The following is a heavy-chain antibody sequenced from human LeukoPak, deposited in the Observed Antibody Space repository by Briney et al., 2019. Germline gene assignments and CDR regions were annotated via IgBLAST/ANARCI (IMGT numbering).Heavy chain of an antibody. CDR3: ARDPRGAVAGTRNGMDV. V-gene: IGHV1-46*01. CDR1: GYTFTSYY. J-gene: IGHJ6*02. Sequence: ASVKVSCKASGYTFTSYYMHWVRQVPGQGLEWMGIINPSGGSTSYAQKFQGRVTMTRDTSTSTVYMELSNLRSEDTAVYYCARDPRGAVAGTRNGMDVWGQGTTVTVSS. CDR2: INPSGGST. D-gene: IGHD6-19*01.